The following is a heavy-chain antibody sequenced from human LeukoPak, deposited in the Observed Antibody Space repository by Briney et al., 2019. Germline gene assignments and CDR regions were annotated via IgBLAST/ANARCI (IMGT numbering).Heavy chain of an antibody. CDR2: INHSGST. J-gene: IGHJ5*02. D-gene: IGHD4-11*01. CDR3: ARDLYSKGWFDP. CDR1: GGSFSGYY. V-gene: IGHV4-34*01. Sequence: SETLSLTCAVYGGSFSGYYWSWIRQPPGKGLEWIGEINHSGSTNYNPSLKSRVTMSVDTSKNQFSLKLSSVTAADTAVYYCARDLYSKGWFDPWGQGTLVTVSS.